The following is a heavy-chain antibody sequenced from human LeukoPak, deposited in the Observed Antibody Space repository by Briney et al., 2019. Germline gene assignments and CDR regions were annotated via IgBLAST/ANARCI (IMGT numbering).Heavy chain of an antibody. J-gene: IGHJ6*02. CDR2: ISSSSTYI. Sequence: PGGSLRLSCAASGFSFRSYSMNWVRQAPGKGLEWVSFISSSSTYIYYADSMKGRFTISRDNAKNSLFLQMNSLRGEDTAVYYCAIPPLSGTGSSRPLAEMDIWGQGTTVTVSS. V-gene: IGHV3-21*01. CDR3: AIPPLSGTGSSRPLAEMDI. D-gene: IGHD3-10*01. CDR1: GFSFRSYS.